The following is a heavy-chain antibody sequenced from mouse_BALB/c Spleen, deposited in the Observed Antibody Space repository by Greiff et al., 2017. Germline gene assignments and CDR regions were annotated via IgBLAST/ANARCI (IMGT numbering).Heavy chain of an antibody. Sequence: VQLQQSGAELARPGASVKLSCKASGYTFTSYWMQWVKQRTGQGLEWIGAIYPGDGDTRYTQKFKGKATLTADKSSSTAYMQLSSLASEDSAVYYCARFLYGINAMDYWGQGTSVTVSS. D-gene: IGHD2-1*01. J-gene: IGHJ4*01. CDR1: GYTFTSYW. CDR2: IYPGDGDT. V-gene: IGHV1-87*01. CDR3: ARFLYGINAMDY.